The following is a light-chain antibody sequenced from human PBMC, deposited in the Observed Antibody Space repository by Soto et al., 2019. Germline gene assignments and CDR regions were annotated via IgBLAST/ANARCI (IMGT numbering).Light chain of an antibody. V-gene: IGKV3-15*01. Sequence: DIVMTQSPATLSVSPGERATLSCRASQSVSSNLAWYQQKPGQAPRLLIYGASTRATGIPSRFSGSGSGTEFTLTISSLQSEDFAAYYCQQYNNWPQTFGQGTKVEIK. J-gene: IGKJ1*01. CDR1: QSVSSN. CDR2: GAS. CDR3: QQYNNWPQT.